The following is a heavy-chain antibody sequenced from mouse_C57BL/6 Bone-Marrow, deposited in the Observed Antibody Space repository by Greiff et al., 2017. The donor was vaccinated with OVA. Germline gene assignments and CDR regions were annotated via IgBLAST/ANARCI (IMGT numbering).Heavy chain of an antibody. V-gene: IGHV1-53*01. Sequence: QVQLQQPGTELVKPGASVKLSCKASGYTFTSYWMHWVKQRPGQGLEWIGNINPSDGGPNYNEKFKSKATLTVDKSSSTAYMQLSSLTSEDSAVYYCARLGWYPYYFDYWGQGTTLTVSS. D-gene: IGHD2-1*01. J-gene: IGHJ2*01. CDR3: ARLGWYPYYFDY. CDR2: INPSDGGP. CDR1: GYTFTSYW.